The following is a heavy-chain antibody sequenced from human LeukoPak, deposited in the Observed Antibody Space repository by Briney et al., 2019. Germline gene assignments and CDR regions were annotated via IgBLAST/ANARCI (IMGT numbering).Heavy chain of an antibody. J-gene: IGHJ4*02. Sequence: PSQTLSLTCAVSGGSISSGGYSWSWIRQPPGKGLEWIGYIYHSGSTYYNPSLKSRVTISVDRSKNQFSLKLSSVTAADTAVYYCTRDRSFDYWGQGTLVTVSS. CDR1: GGSISSGGYS. CDR3: TRDRSFDY. CDR2: IYHSGST. V-gene: IGHV4-30-2*01.